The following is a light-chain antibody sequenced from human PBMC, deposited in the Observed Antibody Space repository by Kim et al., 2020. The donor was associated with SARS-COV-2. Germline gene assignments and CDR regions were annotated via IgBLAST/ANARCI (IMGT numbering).Light chain of an antibody. Sequence: EIVLTQSPGTLSLSPGERATLSCRASQSVSSSYLAWYQQKPGQAPRLLIYGASSRATGIPDRFSGSGSGTDFTLTISRLEPEDFAVYYWQQYGSPGWCTFGQGTKLEI. CDR2: GAS. CDR3: QQYGSPGWCT. J-gene: IGKJ2*02. CDR1: QSVSSSY. V-gene: IGKV3-20*01.